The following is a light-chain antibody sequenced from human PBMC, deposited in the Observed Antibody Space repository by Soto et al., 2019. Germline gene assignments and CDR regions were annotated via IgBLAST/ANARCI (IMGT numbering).Light chain of an antibody. CDR2: GTS. V-gene: IGKV3-20*01. CDR1: QSVSTNS. Sequence: IVLTQSPGTLSLSPGESATLSCRASQSVSTNSFAWYQQKAGQAPRLLIYGTSSRATGIPARFSGIGSGTDFPLTISRLEPEDFSVYYCQQDGSSPYTFGQGTKLEI. CDR3: QQDGSSPYT. J-gene: IGKJ2*01.